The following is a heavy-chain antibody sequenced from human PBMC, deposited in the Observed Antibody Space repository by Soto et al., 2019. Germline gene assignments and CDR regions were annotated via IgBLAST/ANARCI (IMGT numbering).Heavy chain of an antibody. V-gene: IGHV3-30-3*01. CDR3: ARDPLWGTAMVLWYFDL. J-gene: IGHJ2*01. Sequence: CAASGFTFSSYVMHWVRQAPGKGLEWVAVISYDGSNKYYADSVKGRFTISRDNSKNTLYLQMNSLRAEDTAVYYCARDPLWGTAMVLWYFDLWGRGTLVTVSS. D-gene: IGHD5-18*01. CDR2: ISYDGSNK. CDR1: GFTFSSYV.